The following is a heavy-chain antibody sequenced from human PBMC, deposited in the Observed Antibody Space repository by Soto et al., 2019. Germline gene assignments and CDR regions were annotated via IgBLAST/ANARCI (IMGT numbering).Heavy chain of an antibody. CDR3: ANGGKQSVAY. D-gene: IGHD3-16*01. Sequence: GGSLRLSCITSEFTFNTYDMSWVRQAPGKGLEWVSIITASGDNTYYADSVRGRFTISRDNSKNTLYLQMNSLRAEDTAVYYCANGGKQSVAYWGQGTLVTVSS. V-gene: IGHV3-23*01. CDR2: ITASGDNT. CDR1: EFTFNTYD. J-gene: IGHJ4*02.